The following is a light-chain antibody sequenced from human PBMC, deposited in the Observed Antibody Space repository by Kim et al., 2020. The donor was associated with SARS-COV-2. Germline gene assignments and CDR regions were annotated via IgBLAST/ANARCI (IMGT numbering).Light chain of an antibody. Sequence: PGERAAPTSCGGQRVSSSSLAWDQQKAGQAPRLLIYGGSIRDTGIPDRFSGSGSGTDFTLTISRLEPEDFAVYYCQHYSSSRCTFGPGTKVDIK. CDR2: GGS. V-gene: IGKV3-20*01. CDR1: QRVSSSS. J-gene: IGKJ3*01. CDR3: QHYSSSRCT.